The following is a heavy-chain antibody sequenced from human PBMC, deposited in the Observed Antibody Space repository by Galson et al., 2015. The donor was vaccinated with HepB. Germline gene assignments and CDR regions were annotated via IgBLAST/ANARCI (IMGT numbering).Heavy chain of an antibody. Sequence: SLRLSCAASGFTSGDYAMSWVRQAPGKGLEWVGFIRSKAYGGTTEYAASVKGRFTISRDDSKSIAYLQMNSLKTEDAAVYYCTRVKVRVLRDYWGQGTLVTVSS. CDR3: TRVKVRVLRDY. J-gene: IGHJ4*02. V-gene: IGHV3-49*04. D-gene: IGHD3-10*01. CDR2: IRSKAYGGTT. CDR1: GFTSGDYA.